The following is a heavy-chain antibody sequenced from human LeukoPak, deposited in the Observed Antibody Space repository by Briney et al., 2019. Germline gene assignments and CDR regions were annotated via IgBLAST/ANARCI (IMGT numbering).Heavy chain of an antibody. CDR2: ICASGST. J-gene: IGHJ1*01. D-gene: IGHD6-13*01. CDR3: ASRAAGRGQYFQH. Sequence: SETLSLTCPVSGDSIGSGTFCWNWVRQPAGTGLEWIGRICASGSTDYNPSLKSRVTISVDTSKNQFSLKLSSVTAADTAVYYCASRAAGRGQYFQHWGQGTLVTVSS. V-gene: IGHV4-61*02. CDR1: GDSIGSGTFC.